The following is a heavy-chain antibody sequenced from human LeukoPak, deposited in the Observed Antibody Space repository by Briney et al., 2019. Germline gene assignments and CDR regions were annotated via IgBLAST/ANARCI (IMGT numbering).Heavy chain of an antibody. J-gene: IGHJ4*02. Sequence: GASVKVSCKASGYTFTGYYMHWVRQAPGQGLEWMGWINPNSGGTNYAQKFQGRVTMTRDTSISTAYMELSRLRSDDTAVYYCALLGGYYDSSGYYFRGYFGYWGQGTLVTVSS. D-gene: IGHD3-22*01. V-gene: IGHV1-2*02. CDR2: INPNSGGT. CDR1: GYTFTGYY. CDR3: ALLGGYYDSSGYYFRGYFGY.